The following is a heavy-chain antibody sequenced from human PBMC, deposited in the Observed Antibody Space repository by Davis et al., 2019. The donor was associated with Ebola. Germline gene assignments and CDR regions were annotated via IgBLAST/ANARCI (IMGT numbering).Heavy chain of an antibody. CDR2: INPNSGGT. CDR1: GYTFTGYY. V-gene: IGHV1-2*04. Sequence: AASVKVSCKASGYTFTGYYMHWVRQAPGQGLEWMGWINPNSGGTNYAQKFQGWVTMTRDTSISTAYMELSSLRSEDTAVYYCAKAVAGYYYYGMDVWGQGTTVTVSS. D-gene: IGHD6-19*01. J-gene: IGHJ6*02. CDR3: AKAVAGYYYYGMDV.